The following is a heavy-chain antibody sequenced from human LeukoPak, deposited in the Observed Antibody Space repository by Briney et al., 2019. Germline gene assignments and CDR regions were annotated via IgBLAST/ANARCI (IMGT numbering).Heavy chain of an antibody. CDR2: IYYSGST. CDR3: ARELVQVWFDP. D-gene: IGHD6-13*01. CDR1: GGSISSYY. V-gene: IGHV4-59*01. Sequence: SETLSLTCTVSGGSISSYYWSWIRQPPGKGLEWIGYIYYSGSTNYNPSLKSRVTISVDTSKNQFSLKLSSVTAADTAVYYCARELVQVWFDPWGQGTLVTVSS. J-gene: IGHJ5*02.